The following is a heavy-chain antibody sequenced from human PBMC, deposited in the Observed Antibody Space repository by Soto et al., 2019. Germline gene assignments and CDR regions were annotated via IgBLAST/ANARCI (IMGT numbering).Heavy chain of an antibody. CDR2: INPNSGGT. J-gene: IGHJ6*02. V-gene: IGHV1-2*02. CDR3: ARALIRLLDWIPENYYYGMDV. D-gene: IGHD3-3*01. Sequence: ASVKVSCKASGHSFTAYYFHWVRQAPGQGLEWMGWINPNSGGTKYAQKFQGRVTMTRDTSSRTVYMELSGLRSDDTAVYFCARALIRLLDWIPENYYYGMDVWGQGTTVTVSS. CDR1: GHSFTAYY.